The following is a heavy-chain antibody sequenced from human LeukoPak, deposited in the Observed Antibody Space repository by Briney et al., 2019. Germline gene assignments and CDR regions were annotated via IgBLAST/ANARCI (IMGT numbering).Heavy chain of an antibody. CDR3: ARHGVVGATFLDY. CDR1: GGSISSSSTY. Sequence: SETLSLTRSVSGGSISSSSTYWGWIRQPPGKGLEWIGSIYYSGSTYYNPSLKSRVTISVDTSKNQFSLKLSSVTAADTAVYYCARHGVVGATFLDYWGQGTLVTVSS. V-gene: IGHV4-39*01. J-gene: IGHJ4*02. CDR2: IYYSGST. D-gene: IGHD1-26*01.